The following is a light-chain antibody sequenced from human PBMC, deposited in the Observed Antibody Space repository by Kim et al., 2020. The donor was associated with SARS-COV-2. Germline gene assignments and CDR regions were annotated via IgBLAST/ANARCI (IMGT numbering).Light chain of an antibody. V-gene: IGLV1-44*01. CDR1: HSNIGSAA. Sequence: QSVLSQPPSASGTPGQKVTISCSGTHSNIGSAAVNWYQQLPGTAPKLVIYSNNLRPSGVPDRFSGSKSGTSASLAISGLQFEDEAEYYCATWDDSLTGTGIFGGGTQLTVL. CDR3: ATWDDSLTGTGI. CDR2: SNN. J-gene: IGLJ2*01.